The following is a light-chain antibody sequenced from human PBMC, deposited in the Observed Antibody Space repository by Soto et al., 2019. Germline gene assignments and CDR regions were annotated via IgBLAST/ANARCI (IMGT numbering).Light chain of an antibody. Sequence: QSVLPQPPSVSAAPGQKGTISCSGSSSNIGNNYVFWYQQLPGTAPKLLIYDNDKRPSGIPDRFSGSKSGTSATLGITGLQTGDEADYYCATWDRSLSVGVFGGGTKLTVL. CDR3: ATWDRSLSVGV. CDR2: DND. CDR1: SSNIGNNY. J-gene: IGLJ2*01. V-gene: IGLV1-51*01.